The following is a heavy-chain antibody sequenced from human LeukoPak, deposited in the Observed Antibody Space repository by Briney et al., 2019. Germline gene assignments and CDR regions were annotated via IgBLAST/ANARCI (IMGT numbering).Heavy chain of an antibody. CDR1: GGSISSYY. CDR2: INHSVST. Sequence: SETLSLTCTVAGGSISSYYWSWVRQPPGKGLEWSGEINHSVSTNYNPSLKSRVTISVDTSKNQFSLKLSSVTAADTAVYYCARWRVPEIAVGDYWGQGNLVTVSS. J-gene: IGHJ4*02. V-gene: IGHV4-34*01. CDR3: ARWRVPEIAVGDY. D-gene: IGHD6-19*01.